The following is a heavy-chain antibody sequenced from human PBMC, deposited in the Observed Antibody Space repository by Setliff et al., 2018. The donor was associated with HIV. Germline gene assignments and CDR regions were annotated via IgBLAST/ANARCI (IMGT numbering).Heavy chain of an antibody. CDR3: ARPRGNDYAGSGFDN. J-gene: IGHJ4*02. CDR1: GYNFVDYS. CDR2: IYPVDSET. D-gene: IGHD2-2*01. Sequence: GESLKISCQGSGYNFVDYSIAWVRPVPGKGLEWMGIIYPVDSETRYSPSFQGQVTVSADKSINTAYLQWTTLKASDSAMYYCARPRGNDYAGSGFDNWGQGTLVTVSS. V-gene: IGHV5-51*03.